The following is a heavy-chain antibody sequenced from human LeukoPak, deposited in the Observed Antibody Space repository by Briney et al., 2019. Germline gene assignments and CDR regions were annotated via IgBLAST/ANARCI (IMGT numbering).Heavy chain of an antibody. Sequence: PGGSLRLSCAASGFTFSSYGMHWVRQAPGKGLEWVAVISYDGSNKYYADSVKGRFTISRDNSKNTLYLQMNSLRAEDTAVYYCAKDGSGWSYFDYWGQGALVTVSS. CDR1: GFTFSSYG. CDR3: AKDGSGWSYFDY. V-gene: IGHV3-30*18. D-gene: IGHD6-19*01. J-gene: IGHJ4*02. CDR2: ISYDGSNK.